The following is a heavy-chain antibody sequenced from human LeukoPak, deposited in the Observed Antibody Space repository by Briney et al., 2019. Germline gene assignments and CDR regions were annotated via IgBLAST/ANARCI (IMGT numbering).Heavy chain of an antibody. V-gene: IGHV1-2*02. J-gene: IGHJ4*02. Sequence: GASVKVSCKTSGYTFTGHYMHWVRQAPGQGLEWMGWINPSSGGTYYAQKFQGRVTMTRDTSISTAYMELSRLRSDDTAVYYCTIAARPIWFDYWGQGTLVTVSS. CDR2: INPSSGGT. CDR3: TIAARPIWFDY. D-gene: IGHD6-6*01. CDR1: GYTFTGHY.